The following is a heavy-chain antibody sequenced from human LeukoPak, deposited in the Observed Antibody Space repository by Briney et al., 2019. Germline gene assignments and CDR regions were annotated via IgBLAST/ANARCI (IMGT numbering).Heavy chain of an antibody. D-gene: IGHD1-26*01. V-gene: IGHV1-69*05. CDR3: ASSSIVMGATSFDY. Sequence: ASVKVSCKASGGTFSSYAISWVRQAPGQGLEWMGRIIPIFGTVNYAQKFQGRVTITTDESTSTAYMELSSLRSEDTAVYYCASSSIVMGATSFDYWGRGTLVTVSS. J-gene: IGHJ4*02. CDR2: IIPIFGTV. CDR1: GGTFSSYA.